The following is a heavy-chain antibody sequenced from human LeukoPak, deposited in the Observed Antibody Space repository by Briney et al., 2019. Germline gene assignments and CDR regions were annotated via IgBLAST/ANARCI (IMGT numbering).Heavy chain of an antibody. V-gene: IGHV1-8*03. Sequence: GASEKVSCKAPGYTFTSYDINWVRQATGQGLEWMGWMNPNSGNTRYAQKFQGRVTILRKTSISTAYRGLSSLRSEDTAVYYCARTAARPSFWFDPWGQGTLVTVSS. J-gene: IGHJ5*02. CDR1: GYTFTSYD. D-gene: IGHD6-6*01. CDR2: MNPNSGNT. CDR3: ARTAARPSFWFDP.